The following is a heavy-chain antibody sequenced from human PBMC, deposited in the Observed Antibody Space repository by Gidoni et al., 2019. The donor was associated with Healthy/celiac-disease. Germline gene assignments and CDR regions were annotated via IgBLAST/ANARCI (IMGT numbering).Heavy chain of an antibody. CDR3: ARVLTVTTSDAFDI. J-gene: IGHJ3*02. CDR2: IISIFGTA. Sequence: QMQLVQSGAEVKKPGSSVKVSCEASGVTFSSYAISWVRQAPGQGLEWMGGIISIFGTANYAQKFQGRVTITADESTSTAYMELSSLRSEDTAVYYCARVLTVTTSDAFDIWGQGTMVTVSS. V-gene: IGHV1-69*01. CDR1: GVTFSSYA. D-gene: IGHD4-17*01.